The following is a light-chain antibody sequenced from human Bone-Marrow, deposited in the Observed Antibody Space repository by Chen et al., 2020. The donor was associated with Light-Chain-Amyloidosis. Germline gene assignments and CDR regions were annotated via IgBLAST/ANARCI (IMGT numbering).Light chain of an antibody. CDR2: GSS. CDR3: QQYGTSPLT. Sequence: EIVLTQSPGTLSLSPGEGANLSCRASHTISRNYLTWYQQHCGQAPRLLVYGSSSRATVIPDRFTCSGSETDFTLTINRLEHEDFAMYYYQQYGTSPLTFGGGTKVEIK. CDR1: HTISRNY. J-gene: IGKJ4*01. V-gene: IGKV3-20*01.